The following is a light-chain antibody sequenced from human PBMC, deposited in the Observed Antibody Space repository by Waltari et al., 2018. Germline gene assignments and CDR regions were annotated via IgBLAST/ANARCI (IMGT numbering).Light chain of an antibody. CDR1: SSDIGGYNY. Sequence: QSALTQPPSASGSPGQSVTISCTGTSSDIGGYNYVSWYQQHPGKAPKLMIYEVTKRPSGVPDRFSAAKSGNTASRTVSGLQAEDEADYYGSSFAGSTNWVFGGGTKLTVL. CDR3: SSFAGSTNWV. CDR2: EVT. J-gene: IGLJ3*02. V-gene: IGLV2-8*01.